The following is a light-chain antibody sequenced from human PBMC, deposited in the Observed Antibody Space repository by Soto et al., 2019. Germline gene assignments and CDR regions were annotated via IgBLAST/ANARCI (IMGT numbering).Light chain of an antibody. CDR2: DAS. CDR1: QSVSSY. Sequence: EIVLTQSPATLSLSPGERATLSCRAGQSVSSYLAWYQQKPGQAPRLLIYDASNRATGIPARFSGSGSGTDFTLTISSLEPEYFAVYYCQQRSNWPPTFGQGTRLEIK. V-gene: IGKV3-11*01. CDR3: QQRSNWPPT. J-gene: IGKJ5*01.